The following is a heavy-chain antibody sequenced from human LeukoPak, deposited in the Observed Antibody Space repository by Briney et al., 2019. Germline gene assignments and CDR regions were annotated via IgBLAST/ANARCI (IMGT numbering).Heavy chain of an antibody. Sequence: ASVKVSCKASGYTFTGYYMHWVRQAPGQGLEWMGWINPNSGGTNYAQKFQGRVTMTRDTSISTAYMELSRLRSDDTAVYYCARGGRILWFGELLLDVWGKGTTVTISS. CDR3: ARGGRILWFGELLLDV. V-gene: IGHV1-2*02. CDR2: INPNSGGT. D-gene: IGHD3-10*01. CDR1: GYTFTGYY. J-gene: IGHJ6*04.